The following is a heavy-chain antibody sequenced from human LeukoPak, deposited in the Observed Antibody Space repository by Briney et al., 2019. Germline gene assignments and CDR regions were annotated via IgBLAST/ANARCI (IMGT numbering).Heavy chain of an antibody. CDR1: AFTFNNYN. D-gene: IGHD3-10*01. CDR3: ARDMSYGSGSSLDS. V-gene: IGHV3-48*04. J-gene: IGHJ4*02. CDR2: ISSSNSAT. Sequence: GGSLRLSCAASAFTFNNYNMNWVRQAPGKGLEWVSYISSSNSATYYADSVKGRFTISRDNAKNSLYLQMNSLRAEDTAVYYCARDMSYGSGSSLDSWGQGTLVTVSS.